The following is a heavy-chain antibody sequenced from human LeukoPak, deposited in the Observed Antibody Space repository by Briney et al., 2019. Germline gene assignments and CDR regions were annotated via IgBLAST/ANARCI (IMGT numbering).Heavy chain of an antibody. J-gene: IGHJ4*02. D-gene: IGHD2-15*01. Sequence: GGSLRLSCAASGFTFSSYGMHWVRQAPGKGLEWVAFIRYDGSNKYYADSVKGRFTISRDNSKNTLYLQMNSLRAEDTAVHYCAKGEGDIVVVVAATDFDYWGQGTLVTVSS. V-gene: IGHV3-30*02. CDR2: IRYDGSNK. CDR3: AKGEGDIVVVVAATDFDY. CDR1: GFTFSSYG.